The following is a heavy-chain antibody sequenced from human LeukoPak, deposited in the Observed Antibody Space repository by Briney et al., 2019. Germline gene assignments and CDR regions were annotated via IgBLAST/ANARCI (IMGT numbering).Heavy chain of an antibody. CDR1: GGSISSYY. D-gene: IGHD3-22*01. CDR3: AGVNYYDSSGYYSGDHFDY. J-gene: IGHJ4*02. CDR2: IYYSGST. Sequence: SETLSLTCTVSGGSISSYYWSWIRQPPGKGLEWIGYIYYSGSTNYNPSLKSRVTISVDTSKNQFSLKLSSVTAADTAVYYCAGVNYYDSSGYYSGDHFDYWGQGTLVTVSS. V-gene: IGHV4-59*01.